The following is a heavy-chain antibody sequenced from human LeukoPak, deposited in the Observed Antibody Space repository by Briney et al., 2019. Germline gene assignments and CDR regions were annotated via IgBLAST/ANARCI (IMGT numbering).Heavy chain of an antibody. CDR1: GYTFPSYF. D-gene: IGHD6-6*01. V-gene: IGHV1-46*01. CDR2: INPTGGST. Sequence: ASVKVSCKASGYTFPSYFMHWVRQAPGQGLEWMGIINPTGGSTTYAQKIQGRVTMTRDTSTSTVYMELSSLRSDDTAVYYCARTAARRFDYWGQGTLVTVSS. CDR3: ARTAARRFDY. J-gene: IGHJ4*02.